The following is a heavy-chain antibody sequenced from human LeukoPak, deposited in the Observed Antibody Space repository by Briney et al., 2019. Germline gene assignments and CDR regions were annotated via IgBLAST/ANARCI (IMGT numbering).Heavy chain of an antibody. CDR3: AKEGDCSSTSCYYFDY. Sequence: GGSLRLSCAASGFTFSSYGMHWVRQAPGKGLEWVAFIRYDGSNKYYADSVKGRFTISRDNSKNTLYLQMNSLRAEDTAVYYCAKEGDCSSTSCYYFDYWGQGTLVTVSS. D-gene: IGHD2-2*01. J-gene: IGHJ4*02. V-gene: IGHV3-30*02. CDR2: IRYDGSNK. CDR1: GFTFSSYG.